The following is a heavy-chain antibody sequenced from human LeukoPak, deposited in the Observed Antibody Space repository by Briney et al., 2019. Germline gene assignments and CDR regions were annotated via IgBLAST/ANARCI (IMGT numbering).Heavy chain of an antibody. Sequence: SETLSLTCTVSGGSISSSSYYWGWIRQPPGKGLEWIGSIYYSGSTYYNPSLKSRVTISVDTSKNQFSLKLSSVTAADTAVYYCASGYSSSWDESDAFDIWGQGTMVTVSS. V-gene: IGHV4-39*01. CDR1: GGSISSSSYY. CDR2: IYYSGST. CDR3: ASGYSSSWDESDAFDI. D-gene: IGHD6-13*01. J-gene: IGHJ3*02.